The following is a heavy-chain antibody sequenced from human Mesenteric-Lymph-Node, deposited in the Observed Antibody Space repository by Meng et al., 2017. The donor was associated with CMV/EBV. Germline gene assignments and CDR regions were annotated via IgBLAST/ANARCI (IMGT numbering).Heavy chain of an antibody. CDR3: AGDGHDFWSGYYTVVDY. Sequence: GGSLRLSCAASGFTFSSYWMSWVRQAPGKGLEWVANIKQDGSEKYYVDSVKGRFTISRDNAKNSLYLQMNSLRAEDTAVYYCAGDGHDFWSGYYTVVDYWGQETLVTVSS. V-gene: IGHV3-7*01. J-gene: IGHJ4*02. CDR2: IKQDGSEK. D-gene: IGHD3-3*01. CDR1: GFTFSSYW.